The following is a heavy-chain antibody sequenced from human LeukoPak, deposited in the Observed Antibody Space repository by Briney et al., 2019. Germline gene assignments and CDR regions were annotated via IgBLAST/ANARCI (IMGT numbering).Heavy chain of an antibody. J-gene: IGHJ3*02. CDR3: ARESTAYDSSLRDAFDI. CDR1: LGALCSYY. D-gene: IGHD3-22*01. Sequence: PSGTLSLTCTVSLGALCSYYCSCIRQPPEGGVGSVWGIYYSGSTNYNPSLKSRVTISVDTSKNQFSLKLSSVTAADTAVYYCARESTAYDSSLRDAFDIWGQGTMVTVSS. V-gene: IGHV4-59*01. CDR2: IYYSGST.